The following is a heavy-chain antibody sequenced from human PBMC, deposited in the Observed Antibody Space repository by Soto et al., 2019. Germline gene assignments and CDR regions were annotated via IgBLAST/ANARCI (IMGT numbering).Heavy chain of an antibody. CDR3: ARGIVVVVAAPFDY. J-gene: IGHJ4*02. D-gene: IGHD2-15*01. V-gene: IGHV3-23*01. CDR2: ISGSGGST. Sequence: GGSLRFSCAASGFTFSSYAMSWVRQAPGKGLEWVSAISGSGGSTYYADPAKGRFTISRDNSKNTLYLQMNSLRAEDTAVYYCARGIVVVVAAPFDYWGQGTLVTVSS. CDR1: GFTFSSYA.